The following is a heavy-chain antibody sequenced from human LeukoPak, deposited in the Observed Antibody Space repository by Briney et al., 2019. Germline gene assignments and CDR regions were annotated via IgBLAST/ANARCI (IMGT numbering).Heavy chain of an antibody. J-gene: IGHJ6*03. CDR3: ARGDRAVVTRRLYYYYYYTDV. CDR1: GFTFSSYW. D-gene: IGHD4-23*01. V-gene: IGHV3-74*01. Sequence: GGSLRLSCAASGFTFSSYWTHWVRQAPGKGLVWVSRINSDGSSTSYADSVKGRFTISRDNAKNTLYLQMNSLRAEDTAVYYCARGDRAVVTRRLYYYYYYTDVWGKGTTVTVSS. CDR2: INSDGSST.